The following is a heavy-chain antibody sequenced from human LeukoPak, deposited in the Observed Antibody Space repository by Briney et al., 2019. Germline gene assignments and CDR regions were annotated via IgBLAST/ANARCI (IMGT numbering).Heavy chain of an antibody. D-gene: IGHD2-15*01. Sequence: SVTVSCKASGGTFHNYVISWVRQAPGQGLEWMGRVIPILGVVNYAQKFQGRVTIIADKSTSTAYMELSSLKSEDTAVYYCARGIVVVVAATDYHSSGMDVWGQGTTVTVSS. V-gene: IGHV1-69*04. CDR2: VIPILGVV. CDR3: ARGIVVVVAATDYHSSGMDV. J-gene: IGHJ6*02. CDR1: GGTFHNYV.